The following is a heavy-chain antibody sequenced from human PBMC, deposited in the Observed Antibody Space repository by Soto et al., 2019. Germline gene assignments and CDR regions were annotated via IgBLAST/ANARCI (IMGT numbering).Heavy chain of an antibody. CDR3: ARALAARYYYYGMDV. CDR2: ISSSSSYI. Sequence: GGSLRLSCAASGFTFSSYSMNWVRQAPGKGLEWVSSISSSSSYIYYADSAKGRFTISRDNAKNSLYLQMNSLRAEDTAVYYCARALAARYYYYGMDVWGQGTTVTVSS. CDR1: GFTFSSYS. J-gene: IGHJ6*02. V-gene: IGHV3-21*01. D-gene: IGHD6-13*01.